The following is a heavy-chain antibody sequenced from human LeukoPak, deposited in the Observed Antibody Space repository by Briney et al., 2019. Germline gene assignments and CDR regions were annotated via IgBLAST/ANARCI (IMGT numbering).Heavy chain of an antibody. Sequence: GGSLRLSCAASGLRFGSYWMTWVRQAPGKGLEWVANIKQDGSKKSYVDSVKGRFTISRDNAKNSLYLQMNSLRAEDTAIYYCTRVGYIDEGIDYWGQGTLVTVSS. D-gene: IGHD5-24*01. CDR2: IKQDGSKK. J-gene: IGHJ4*02. CDR3: TRVGYIDEGIDY. V-gene: IGHV3-7*04. CDR1: GLRFGSYW.